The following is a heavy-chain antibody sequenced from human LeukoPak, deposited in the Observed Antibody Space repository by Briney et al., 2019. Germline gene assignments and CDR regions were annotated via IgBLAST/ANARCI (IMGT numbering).Heavy chain of an antibody. CDR1: GFTFSSSA. CDR3: AKAGFQLLYRLGY. Sequence: PGGSLRLSCAASGFTFSSSAMSWVRQAPGEGLEWVSAISNNGGYTYYADSVKGRFTISRDNSKNTLYLQMNSLRAEDTAVYYCAKAGFQLLYRLGYWGQGTLVTVSS. J-gene: IGHJ4*02. D-gene: IGHD2-2*02. V-gene: IGHV3-23*01. CDR2: ISNNGGYT.